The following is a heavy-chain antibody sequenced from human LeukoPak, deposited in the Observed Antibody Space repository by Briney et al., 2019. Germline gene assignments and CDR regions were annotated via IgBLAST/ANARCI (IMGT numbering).Heavy chain of an antibody. J-gene: IGHJ4*02. D-gene: IGHD2-21*01. V-gene: IGHV1-69*01. Sequence: WASVKVSCKASGGTFSSYAISWVRQAPGQGLEWMGGIIPIFGTANYAQKFQGRDTITADESTSTAYMELSSLRSEDTAVYYCARGSLQVYCGGDCSYYFDYWGQGTLVTVSS. CDR3: ARGSLQVYCGGDCSYYFDY. CDR1: GGTFSSYA. CDR2: IIPIFGTA.